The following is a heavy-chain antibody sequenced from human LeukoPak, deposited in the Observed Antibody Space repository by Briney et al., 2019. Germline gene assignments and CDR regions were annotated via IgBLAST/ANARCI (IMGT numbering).Heavy chain of an antibody. J-gene: IGHJ3*02. CDR3: AREGTTVVTPSHAFDI. CDR1: GGSISSYY. CDR2: IYYSGST. Sequence: SETLSLTCTVSGGSISSYYWSWIRQSPGKGLEWIGYIYYSGSTNYNPSLKSRVTISVDTSKNQFSLKLSSVSAADTAVYYCAREGTTVVTPSHAFDIWGQGTIVTVSS. V-gene: IGHV4-59*01. D-gene: IGHD4-23*01.